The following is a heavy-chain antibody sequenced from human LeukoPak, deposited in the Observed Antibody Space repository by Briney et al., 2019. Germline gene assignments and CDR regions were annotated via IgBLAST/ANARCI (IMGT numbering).Heavy chain of an antibody. CDR2: ISSSSSYI. J-gene: IGHJ4*02. D-gene: IGHD5-24*01. CDR3: AREMKRDGYTVSPFDY. CDR1: GFTFSSYS. Sequence: GGSLRLSCAASGFTFSSYSMNWVRQAPGKGLEWVSSISSSSSYIYYADSVKGRFTISRDNAKNSLYLQMNSLRAEDTAVYYCAREMKRDGYTVSPFDYWGQGILVTVSP. V-gene: IGHV3-21*01.